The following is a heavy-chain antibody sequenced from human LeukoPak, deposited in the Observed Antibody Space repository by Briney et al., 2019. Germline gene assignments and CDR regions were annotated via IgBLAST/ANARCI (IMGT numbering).Heavy chain of an antibody. CDR3: ARGYSSGFFDY. CDR2: IYYSGST. V-gene: IGHV4-59*12. J-gene: IGHJ4*02. D-gene: IGHD6-19*01. CDR1: GGSISSYY. Sequence: SETLSLTCTVSGGSISSYYWSWIRQPPGKGLEWIGYIYYSGSTNYNPSLKSRVTISVDTSKNQFSLKLSSVTAADTAVYYCARGYSSGFFDYWGQGTLVTVSS.